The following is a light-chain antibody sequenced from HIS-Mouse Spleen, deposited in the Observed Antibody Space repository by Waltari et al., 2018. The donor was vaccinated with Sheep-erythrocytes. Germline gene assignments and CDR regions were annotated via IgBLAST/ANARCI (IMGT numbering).Light chain of an antibody. Sequence: QSALTQPRSVSGSPGQSVTIYCTGTSRDVGGYNYVPWYQPHPGKAPKLMIYDVSKRPSGVPDRFSGSKSGNTASLTISGLQAEDEADYYCCSYAGSYTFVVFGGGTKLTVL. CDR2: DVS. CDR3: CSYAGSYTFVV. J-gene: IGLJ2*01. CDR1: SRDVGGYNY. V-gene: IGLV2-11*01.